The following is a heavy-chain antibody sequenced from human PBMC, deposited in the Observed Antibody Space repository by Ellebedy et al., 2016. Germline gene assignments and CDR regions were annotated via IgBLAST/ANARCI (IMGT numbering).Heavy chain of an antibody. D-gene: IGHD5-12*01. CDR1: GGSISSGDYY. J-gene: IGHJ6*02. CDR3: ARDRQRGYSGYDSPYYYYGMDV. V-gene: IGHV4-30-4*01. CDR2: IYYSGST. Sequence: SETLSLXXTVSGGSISSGDYYWSWIRQPPGKGLEWIGYIYYSGSTYYNPSLKSRVTISVDTSKNQFSLKLSSVTAADTAVYYCARDRQRGYSGYDSPYYYYGMDVWGQGTTVTVSS.